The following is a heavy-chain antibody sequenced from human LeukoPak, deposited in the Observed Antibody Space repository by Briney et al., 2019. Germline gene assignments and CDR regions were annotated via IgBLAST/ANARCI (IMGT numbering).Heavy chain of an antibody. V-gene: IGHV4-4*02. Sequence: PSGTLSLTCVVSGGSISSSYWWSWVRQSPEKGLEWIGEIYHSGSTSYNPSLRSRVTMSVDKSKNQFSLQLSSVTAADTAVYYCARPRGGSCSSTSCYGSWFDPWGQGTLVTVSS. CDR1: GGSISSSYW. CDR3: ARPRGGSCSSTSCYGSWFDP. D-gene: IGHD2-2*01. J-gene: IGHJ5*02. CDR2: IYHSGST.